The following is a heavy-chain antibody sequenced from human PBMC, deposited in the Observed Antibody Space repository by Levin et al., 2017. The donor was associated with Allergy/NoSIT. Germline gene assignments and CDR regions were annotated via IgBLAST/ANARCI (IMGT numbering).Heavy chain of an antibody. V-gene: IGHV5-51*01. J-gene: IGHJ6*02. CDR2: IYPGDSDT. CDR3: ARQGIFPGRKYSYGLDV. D-gene: IGHD3-3*01. Sequence: GESLKISCKGFEYNFNNYWIAWVRQMPGKGLEWMGIIYPGDSDTRYSPSFQGQVTISADRSISTAYLQWSTLKSSDPAMYYCARQGIFPGRKYSYGLDVWGQGTPVTVSS. CDR1: EYNFNNYW.